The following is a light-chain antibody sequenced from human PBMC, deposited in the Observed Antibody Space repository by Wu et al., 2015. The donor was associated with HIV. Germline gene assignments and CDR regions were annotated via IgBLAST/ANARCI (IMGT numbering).Light chain of an antibody. CDR2: DTS. V-gene: IGKV3-11*01. J-gene: IGKJ3*01. CDR3: QQRSNWPQFT. CDR1: QSVASF. Sequence: EIVLTQFPATLSLSPGERATLSCRASQSVASFLAWYQQKPGQAPRLLIYDTSKRASDTPPRFSASGSGTDFTLTISSLQPEDFAVYYCQQRSNWPQFTFGPGTKVDFK.